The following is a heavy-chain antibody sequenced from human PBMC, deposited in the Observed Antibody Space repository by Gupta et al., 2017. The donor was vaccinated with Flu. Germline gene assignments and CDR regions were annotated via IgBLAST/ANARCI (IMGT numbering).Heavy chain of an antibody. CDR1: GGSVNVFSYF. CDR2: VHSSGNT. J-gene: IGHJ4*02. CDR3: ARRGTYYFDF. D-gene: IGHD1-7*01. Sequence: QLRESGPRLLKPSQTLSLTCRVSGGSVNVFSYFWSWIRQHPEKGLEWIGYVHSSGNTYYNPSLRSRLMMSIDTSKNEFSLEVTSVTAADTAMYYCARRGTYYFDFWGQGALVTVSS. V-gene: IGHV4-31*03.